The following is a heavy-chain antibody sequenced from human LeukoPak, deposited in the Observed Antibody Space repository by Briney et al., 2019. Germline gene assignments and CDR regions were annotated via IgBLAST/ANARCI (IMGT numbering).Heavy chain of an antibody. CDR3: AKDSHDSGRYYNLNWFDP. V-gene: IGHV3-23*01. D-gene: IGHD3-10*01. CDR2: ISGSGGST. Sequence: QSGGSLRLSCAASGFTFSSYAMSWVRQAPGKGLEWVSAISGSGGSTYYADSVKGRFTISRDNSKNTLYLQMNSLRAEDTAVYYCAKDSHDSGRYYNLNWFDPWGQGTLVTVSS. J-gene: IGHJ5*02. CDR1: GFTFSSYA.